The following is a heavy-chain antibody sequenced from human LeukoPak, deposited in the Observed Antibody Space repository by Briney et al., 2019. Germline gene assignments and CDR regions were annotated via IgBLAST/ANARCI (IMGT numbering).Heavy chain of an antibody. CDR1: GYSISSGYY. V-gene: IGHV4-38-2*02. CDR3: AREGPAWSIVVVPAAPLDY. J-gene: IGHJ4*02. D-gene: IGHD2-2*01. Sequence: SETLSLTCTVSGYSISSGYYWGWIRQPPGKGLEWIGSIYHSGITYYNPSLKSRVTISVDTSKNQFSLKLSSVTAADTAVYYCAREGPAWSIVVVPAAPLDYWGQGTLVTVSS. CDR2: IYHSGIT.